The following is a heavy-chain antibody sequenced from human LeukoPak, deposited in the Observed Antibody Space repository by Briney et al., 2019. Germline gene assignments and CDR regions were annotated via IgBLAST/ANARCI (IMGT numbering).Heavy chain of an antibody. J-gene: IGHJ4*02. CDR1: GFTFSSYA. CDR2: ISGSGGST. Sequence: GGSLRLSCAASGFTFSSYAMSWVRQAPGKGLEWVSAISGSGGSTYYADSVKGRFTISRDNSKNTLYLQMNSLRAEDTAVYYCAKVGLGIVVVTAGHGGDDYWGQGTLVTVSS. D-gene: IGHD2-21*02. CDR3: AKVGLGIVVVTAGHGGDDY. V-gene: IGHV3-23*01.